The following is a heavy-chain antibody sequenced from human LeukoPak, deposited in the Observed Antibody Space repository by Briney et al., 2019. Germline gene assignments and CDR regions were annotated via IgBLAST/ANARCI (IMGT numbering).Heavy chain of an antibody. Sequence: SETLSLTCTVSGDSMKSYYWTWIRQPPGKGVEGIGYIYYTGSTNYNPSFKSRVTISVDTSKNQFSLKLSSVTAADTAVYYCAKEREYCNSGSCHYDLDFWGQGTTVIVSS. CDR2: IYYTGST. CDR1: GDSMKSYY. V-gene: IGHV4-59*01. J-gene: IGHJ6*02. CDR3: AKEREYCNSGSCHYDLDF. D-gene: IGHD2-15*01.